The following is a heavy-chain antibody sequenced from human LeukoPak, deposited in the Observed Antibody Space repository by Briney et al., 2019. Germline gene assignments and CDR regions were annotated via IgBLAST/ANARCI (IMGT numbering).Heavy chain of an antibody. J-gene: IGHJ4*01. Sequence: PGGSLRLSGAAPGFTFSSYGMDWVRQAPGKGLEGVAFIRYVGSNKYYADSVKGRFTISRDNSKNTLYLKVNSLRAEDTAVYYFAKYRAPGPGVTTLPPIDYWGQGTMVTVSS. CDR1: GFTFSSYG. D-gene: IGHD4-17*01. CDR3: AKYRAPGPGVTTLPPIDY. V-gene: IGHV3-30*02. CDR2: IRYVGSNK.